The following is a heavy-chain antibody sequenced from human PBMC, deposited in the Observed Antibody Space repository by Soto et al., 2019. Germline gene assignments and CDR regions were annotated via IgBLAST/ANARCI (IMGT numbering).Heavy chain of an antibody. V-gene: IGHV4-31*03. Sequence: KPSETLSLTCTVSGDSISSGGYYWSWIRQHPGKGLEWIGYIYDNGGAYYSPSLKGRVVISVDRSENQFSLRLSSVTAADTAVYYCARVKGGTTRRAFDSWGQGTLVTVSS. CDR3: ARVKGGTTRRAFDS. CDR2: IYDNGGA. J-gene: IGHJ4*02. D-gene: IGHD1-7*01. CDR1: GDSISSGGYY.